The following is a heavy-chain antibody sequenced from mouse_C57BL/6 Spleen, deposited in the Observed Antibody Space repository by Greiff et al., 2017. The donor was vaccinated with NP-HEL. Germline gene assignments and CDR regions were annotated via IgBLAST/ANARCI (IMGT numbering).Heavy chain of an antibody. V-gene: IGHV1-76*01. CDR2: IYPGSGNT. CDR1: GYTFTDYY. D-gene: IGHD4-1*01. J-gene: IGHJ3*01. Sequence: QVQLQQSGAELVRPGASVKLSCKASGYTFTDYYINWVKQRPGQGLEWIARIYPGSGNTYYNEKFKGKATLTAEKSSSTAYMQLSSLTSEDSAVYFCARGAKLGPWFAYWGQGTLVTVSA. CDR3: ARGAKLGPWFAY.